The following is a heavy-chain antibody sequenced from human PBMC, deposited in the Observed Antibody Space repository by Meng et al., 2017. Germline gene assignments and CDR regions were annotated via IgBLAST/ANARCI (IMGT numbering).Heavy chain of an antibody. CDR2: ISSSSSYI. D-gene: IGHD5-24*01. CDR1: GFTFSSYG. V-gene: IGHV3-21*01. J-gene: IGHJ6*02. Sequence: GESLKISCAASGFTFSSYGMHWVRQAPGKGLEWVSSISSSSSYIYYADSVKGRFTISRDNAKNSLYLQMNSLRAEDTAVYYCARAAEMATIDYYYYGMDVWGQGTTVTVSS. CDR3: ARAAEMATIDYYYYGMDV.